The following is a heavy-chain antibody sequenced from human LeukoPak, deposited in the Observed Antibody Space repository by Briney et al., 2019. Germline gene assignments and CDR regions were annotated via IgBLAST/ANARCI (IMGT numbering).Heavy chain of an antibody. Sequence: GGSLRLSCAASGFTFSSYSMNWVRQAPGKGLEWVSSISSSSSYIYYADSVKGRFTISRDNAKNSLYLQMNSLRAEDTAVYYCARFLRVSSGWSPGPNWFDPWGQGTLVTVSS. CDR3: ARFLRVSSGWSPGPNWFDP. CDR1: GFTFSSYS. D-gene: IGHD6-25*01. V-gene: IGHV3-21*01. CDR2: ISSSSSYI. J-gene: IGHJ5*02.